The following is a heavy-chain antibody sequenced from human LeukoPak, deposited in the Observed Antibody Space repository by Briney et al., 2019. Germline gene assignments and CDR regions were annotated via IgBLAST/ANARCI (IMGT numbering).Heavy chain of an antibody. D-gene: IGHD1-26*01. CDR2: IGAYNGNT. V-gene: IGHV1-18*01. CDR1: GYTFTSYG. Sequence: ASVKVSCKASGYTFTSYGISWVRQAPGQGLEWMGWIGAYNGNTNYAQKFQGRVTMTRDTSISTAYMELSRLRSDDTAVYYCARSREAVFDAFDIWGQGTMVTVSS. J-gene: IGHJ3*02. CDR3: ARSREAVFDAFDI.